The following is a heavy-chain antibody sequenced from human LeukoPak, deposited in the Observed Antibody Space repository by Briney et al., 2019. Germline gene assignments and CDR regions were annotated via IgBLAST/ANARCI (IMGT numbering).Heavy chain of an antibody. CDR3: ARGRLSTGAPKLDY. CDR2: ITHSGST. Sequence: SETLSLTCTVSGGSISSSSYYWGWIRQPPGKGLEWIGEITHSGSTNYNPSLKSRVTISVDTSKNQFSLKLSSVTAADTAVYYCARGRLSTGAPKLDYWGQGTLVTVSS. D-gene: IGHD3-10*02. V-gene: IGHV4-39*07. J-gene: IGHJ4*02. CDR1: GGSISSSSYY.